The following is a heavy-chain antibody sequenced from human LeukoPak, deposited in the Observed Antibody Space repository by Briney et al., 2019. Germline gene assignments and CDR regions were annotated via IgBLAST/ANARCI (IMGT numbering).Heavy chain of an antibody. J-gene: IGHJ4*02. V-gene: IGHV4-39*01. CDR3: ARRSGPTDH. CDR1: GDSISSNSHC. D-gene: IGHD3-10*01. CDR2: LYYSGST. Sequence: PSETLSLTCTVSGDSISSNSHCWGWIRQPPGKGLEWIGTLYYSGSTYYSPSLDSRVTISVDTSKNQFSLNLSSVTAADTAVYYCARRSGPTDHWGQGTLVTVSS.